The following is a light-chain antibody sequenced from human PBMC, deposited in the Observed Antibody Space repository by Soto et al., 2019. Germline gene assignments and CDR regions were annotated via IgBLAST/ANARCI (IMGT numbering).Light chain of an antibody. CDR2: DGS. Sequence: DIQLTQSPSTLSASVGDRITITCRASQSINTWLAWYQQKPGEAPKLLIYDGSTLERGVPSRFSGSGSGTEFTLTISRLQPDDFGTYYCQQYKTCYRTFGHGTTVEV. CDR3: QQYKTCYRT. V-gene: IGKV1-5*03. J-gene: IGKJ1*01. CDR1: QSINTW.